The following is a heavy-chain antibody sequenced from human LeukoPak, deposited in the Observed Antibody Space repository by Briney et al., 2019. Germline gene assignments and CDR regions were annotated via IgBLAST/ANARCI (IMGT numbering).Heavy chain of an antibody. D-gene: IGHD3-22*01. J-gene: IGHJ4*02. Sequence: PGGSLRLSRAASGFTFTSYIFNWVRQAPGKGLEWVSSINTVASYIYYADSVKGRFTISRDDADNSLYLQMNSLRAEDTAVYFCVRLRRNSDRSGFYYYYANWGQGTLVTVSS. CDR1: GFTFTSYI. CDR2: INTVASYI. V-gene: IGHV3-21*01. CDR3: VRLRRNSDRSGFYYYYAN.